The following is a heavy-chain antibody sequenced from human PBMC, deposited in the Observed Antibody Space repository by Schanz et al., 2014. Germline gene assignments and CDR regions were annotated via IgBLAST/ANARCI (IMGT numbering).Heavy chain of an antibody. D-gene: IGHD3-10*01. V-gene: IGHV3-33*01. J-gene: IGHJ6*02. CDR2: IWYDGSNE. Sequence: QVQLVESGGGVVQPGRSLRLSCAASGFTFSNHGMHWVRQSPGKGLEWVALIWYDGSNEYYADSVKGRFTISRDNPKKTLYLQMNSLRAEDTAVYYCARAQGVIRLYYGVDVWGRGTTVTVSS. CDR3: ARAQGVIRLYYGVDV. CDR1: GFTFSNHG.